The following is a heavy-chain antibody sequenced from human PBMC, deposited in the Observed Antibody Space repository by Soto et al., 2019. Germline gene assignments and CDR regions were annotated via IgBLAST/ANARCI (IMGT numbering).Heavy chain of an antibody. V-gene: IGHV1-24*01. J-gene: IGHJ4*02. CDR1: GYTLTELS. CDR2: FDPEDGET. CDR3: ATPLTLYGDYGN. D-gene: IGHD4-17*01. Sequence: ASVKVSCKVSGYTLTELSMHWVRQAPGKGLEWMGGFDPEDGETIYAQKFQGRVTMTEDTSTDTAYMELSSLRSEDTAVYYCATPLTLYGDYGNWGQGTLVTVTS.